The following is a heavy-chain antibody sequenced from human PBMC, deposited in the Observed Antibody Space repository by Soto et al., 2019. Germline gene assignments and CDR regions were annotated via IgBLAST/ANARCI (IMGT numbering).Heavy chain of an antibody. CDR1: GFTFSSHA. CDR2: ISGSGGST. Sequence: GGSLRLSCAASGFTFSSHAMSWVRQAPGQGLEWVSAISGSGGSTYYADSVKGRFTISRDNSKNTLYLQMNSLRAEDTAVYYCAKGPVTQNEDYYYYGMDVWGQGTTVTVSS. CDR3: AKGPVTQNEDYYYYGMDV. D-gene: IGHD1-1*01. J-gene: IGHJ6*02. V-gene: IGHV3-23*01.